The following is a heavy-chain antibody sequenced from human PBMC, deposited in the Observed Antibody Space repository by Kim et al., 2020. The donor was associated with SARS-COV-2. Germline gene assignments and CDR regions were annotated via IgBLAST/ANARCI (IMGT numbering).Heavy chain of an antibody. CDR1: GFTFSNYA. V-gene: IGHV3-23*01. CDR2: ISGGGGNT. J-gene: IGHJ3*02. CDR3: AKDRMAYGDLGAFDI. Sequence: GGSLRLSCVVSGFTFSNYAMSWVRQAPGKGLEWVAAISGGGGNTYYADSAKGRFPISRDNSKNTLYLQMNSLTADDTALYYCAKDRMAYGDLGAFDIWGQGTMVTVSS. D-gene: IGHD4-17*01.